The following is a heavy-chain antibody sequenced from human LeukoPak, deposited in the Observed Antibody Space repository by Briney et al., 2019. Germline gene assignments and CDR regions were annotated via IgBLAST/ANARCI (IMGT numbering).Heavy chain of an antibody. CDR1: GFTFSSYA. CDR2: ISYDGSNK. Sequence: GGSLRLSCAASGFTFSSYAMHWVRQAPGKGLEWVAVISYDGSNKYYADSVKGRFTISRDNSKNTLYLQMNSLRAEDTAVYYCARIDFWSGYYGDYWGQGTLVTVSS. CDR3: ARIDFWSGYYGDY. V-gene: IGHV3-30*14. D-gene: IGHD3-3*01. J-gene: IGHJ4*02.